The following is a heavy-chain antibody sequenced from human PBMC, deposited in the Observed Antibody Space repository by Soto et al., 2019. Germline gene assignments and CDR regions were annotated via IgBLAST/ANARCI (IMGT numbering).Heavy chain of an antibody. J-gene: IGHJ6*02. D-gene: IGHD1-20*01. V-gene: IGHV3-15*01. CDR2: IKSKTDGGTT. CDR1: GFTFSNAW. CDR3: TTDSTNNWNYYYYYGMDV. Sequence: GGSLRLSCAASGFTFSNAWMSWVRQAPGKGLEWVGRIKSKTDGGTTDYAAPVKGRFTISRDDSKNTLYLQMNSLKTEDTAVYYCTTDSTNNWNYYYYYGMDVWGQGTTVTVSS.